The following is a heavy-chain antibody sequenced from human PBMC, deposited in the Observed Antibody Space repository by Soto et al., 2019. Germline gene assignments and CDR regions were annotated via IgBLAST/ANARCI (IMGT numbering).Heavy chain of an antibody. Sequence: SVKVSCKASGDTDTNYVISWVRQAPGQGLEWMGGIFPKFGTTYSAQKLQDRLTITADESTSTVYMQLSSLRLDDTAVYYCEAEMTFGKLSVVWGQGTTVTVSS. CDR1: GDTDTNYV. D-gene: IGHD3-16*02. CDR3: EAEMTFGKLSVV. J-gene: IGHJ6*02. V-gene: IGHV1-69*13. CDR2: IFPKFGTT.